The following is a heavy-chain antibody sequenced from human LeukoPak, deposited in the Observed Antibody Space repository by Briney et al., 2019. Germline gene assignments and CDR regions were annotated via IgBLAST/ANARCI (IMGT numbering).Heavy chain of an antibody. CDR2: ISSSSSSI. V-gene: IGHV3-48*02. D-gene: IGHD3-10*01. CDR3: ARENHGEDYYFDY. Sequence: GGSLRLSCAASGFTFSRYSMNWVRQASGKGLEWVSKISSSSSSIYYADSVKGRFTISRDNAKKSLYLQMNSLRDEDTAVYYCARENHGEDYYFDYWGQGTLVTVTS. CDR1: GFTFSRYS. J-gene: IGHJ4*02.